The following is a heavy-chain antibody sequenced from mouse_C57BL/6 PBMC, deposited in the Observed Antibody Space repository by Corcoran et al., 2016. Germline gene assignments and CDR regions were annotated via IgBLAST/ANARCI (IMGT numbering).Heavy chain of an antibody. CDR1: GYTFTDYY. V-gene: IGHV1-26*01. CDR3: ARSRGYYNFDY. Sequence: EVQLQQSGPELVKPGASVKISCKASGYTFTDYYMNWVKQSHGKSLEWIGDINPNNGGTSYNQKFKGKATLTVDKSSSTAYMELRSLTSEDSAVYYGARSRGYYNFDYWGQGTTLTVSS. J-gene: IGHJ2*01. D-gene: IGHD2-12*01. CDR2: INPNNGGT.